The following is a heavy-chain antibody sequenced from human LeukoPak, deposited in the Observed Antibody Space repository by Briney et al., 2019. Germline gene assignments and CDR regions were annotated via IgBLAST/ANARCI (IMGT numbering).Heavy chain of an antibody. CDR3: ARGTYSSSWYRLFDY. V-gene: IGHV1-2*02. CDR1: GYTFTGYY. D-gene: IGHD6-13*01. Sequence: ASVKVSCKASGYTFTGYYMHWVRQAPGQGLEWMGWINPNSGGTNYAQKFQGRVTMTRDTSISTAYMELSRLRSDDTAVYYCARGTYSSSWYRLFDYWGQGTLVTVSS. J-gene: IGHJ4*02. CDR2: INPNSGGT.